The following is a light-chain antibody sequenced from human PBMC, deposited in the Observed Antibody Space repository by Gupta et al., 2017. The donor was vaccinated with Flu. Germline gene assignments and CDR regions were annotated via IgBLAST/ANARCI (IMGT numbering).Light chain of an antibody. CDR3: QQDNDYRS. CDR2: QVS. J-gene: IGKJ1*01. Sequence: DTQMSQSPSTLSASVGDRVTITCRASESISDWLAWYQQKPGKAPKLLIYQVSRLETGVPSRFSGSGSGTEFTLSINHRQPDDSGTYHCQQDNDYRSFGQGTXVEI. CDR1: ESISDW. V-gene: IGKV1-5*03.